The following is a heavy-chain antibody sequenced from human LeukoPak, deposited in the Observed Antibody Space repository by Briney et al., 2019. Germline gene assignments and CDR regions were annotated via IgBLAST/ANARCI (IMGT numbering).Heavy chain of an antibody. J-gene: IGHJ6*03. Sequence: PGGSLRLSCAASGFTFSSYWMSWVRQAPGMGLEWVANIKQDGSEKYYVDSVKGRFTISRDNAKNSLYLQMNSLRAEDTAVYYCARDAPQVVVAATPVYYYYMDVWGKGTTVTVSS. CDR3: ARDAPQVVVAATPVYYYYMDV. CDR1: GFTFSSYW. V-gene: IGHV3-7*01. CDR2: IKQDGSEK. D-gene: IGHD2-15*01.